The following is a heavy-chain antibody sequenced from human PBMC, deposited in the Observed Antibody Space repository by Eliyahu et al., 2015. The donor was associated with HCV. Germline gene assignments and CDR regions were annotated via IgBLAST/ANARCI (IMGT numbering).Heavy chain of an antibody. Sequence: QVQLEQSGPEVKKPGSSMKVSCKXSGGTFTNYAFSWVRQAPGQGLEWMGRIIPILDLTDYAQQFQGRLTITADKSTKTAYMDLSSLRSDDTAVYFCARVPRYGSGHYFDIWGQGTLVAVSS. D-gene: IGHD3-10*01. J-gene: IGHJ4*02. CDR1: GGTFTNYA. CDR3: ARVPRYGSGHYFDI. V-gene: IGHV1-69*04. CDR2: IIPILDLT.